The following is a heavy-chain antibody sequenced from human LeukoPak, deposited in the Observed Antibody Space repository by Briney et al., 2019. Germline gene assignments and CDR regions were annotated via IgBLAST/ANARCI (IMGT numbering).Heavy chain of an antibody. J-gene: IGHJ6*03. D-gene: IGHD3-16*01. CDR1: GGTFSIYS. V-gene: IGHV1-69*05. CDR3: ARSARGSYYYHMDV. CDR2: IIPIFGTA. Sequence: GASVKVSCKASGGTFSIYSISWVRQAPGQGLEWMGGIIPIFGTANYAQKFQGRVTITTDESTSTAYMELSSLRSEDTAVYYCARSARGSYYYHMDVWGKGTTVTVSS.